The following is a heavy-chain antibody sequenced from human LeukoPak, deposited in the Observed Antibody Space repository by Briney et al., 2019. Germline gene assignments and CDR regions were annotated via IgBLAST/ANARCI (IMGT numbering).Heavy chain of an antibody. CDR3: ARDVYYDSSGYYPSSHNYYYYYMDV. J-gene: IGHJ6*03. D-gene: IGHD3-22*01. CDR2: IYYSGST. V-gene: IGHV4-59*01. CDR1: GGSISSYY. Sequence: SETLSLTCTVSGGSISSYYWSWIRQPPGKGLEWIGYIYYSGSTNYNPSLKSRVTISVDTSKNQFSLKLSSVTAADTAVYYCARDVYYDSSGYYPSSHNYYYYYMDVWGKGTTVTVSS.